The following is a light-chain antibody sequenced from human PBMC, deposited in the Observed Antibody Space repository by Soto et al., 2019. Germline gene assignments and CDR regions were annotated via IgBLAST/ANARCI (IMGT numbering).Light chain of an antibody. CDR3: QQYNNGPPYT. CDR2: GAS. CDR1: QSVSSN. V-gene: IGKV3-15*01. J-gene: IGKJ1*01. Sequence: EMVMTQSPATLYVSPGERVTLSCRASQSVSSNLAWYQQKPGQAPRRLIYGASTRATGIPAMFSGSGSGIEFIRTISRLQSEDFAVHYCQQYNNGPPYTFGQGDKVEIK.